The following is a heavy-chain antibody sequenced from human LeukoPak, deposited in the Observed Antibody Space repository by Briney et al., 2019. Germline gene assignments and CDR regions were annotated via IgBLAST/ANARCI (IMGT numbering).Heavy chain of an antibody. D-gene: IGHD1-26*01. V-gene: IGHV1-24*01. CDR2: FDPEDGET. CDR1: GYTLTELS. J-gene: IGHJ4*02. CDR3: ATGRRTKVGATTIDY. Sequence: ASVKVSCKVSGYTLTELSMHWVRQVPGKGLEWMGGFDPEDGETIYAQKFQGRVTMTEDTSTDTAYMELSSLRSEDTAVYYCATGRRTKVGATTIDYWGQGTLVTVSS.